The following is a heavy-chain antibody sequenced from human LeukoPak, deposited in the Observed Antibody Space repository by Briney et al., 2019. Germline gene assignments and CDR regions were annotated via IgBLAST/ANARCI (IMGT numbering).Heavy chain of an antibody. J-gene: IGHJ4*02. D-gene: IGHD3-16*02. CDR1: GYTFTGYY. V-gene: IGHV1-2*02. CDR3: ARVYLWGSYRDNLDY. Sequence: ASVKVSCKASGYTFTGYYIHWVRQAPGQGLEWMGWGNPDSGGANYAQSFQGRVTMTRDTSLSTAYMELSRLRSDDTAVYYCARVYLWGSYRDNLDYWGQGTLVTVSS. CDR2: GNPDSGGA.